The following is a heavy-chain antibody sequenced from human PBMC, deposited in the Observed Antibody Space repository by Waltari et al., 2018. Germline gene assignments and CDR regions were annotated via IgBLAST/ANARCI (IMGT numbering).Heavy chain of an antibody. V-gene: IGHV4-59*01. CDR1: GGSLSSYY. D-gene: IGHD3-3*01. J-gene: IGHJ5*02. CDR3: ARQTFYDFWSGYYSGGWFDP. Sequence: QVQLQESGPGLVKPSETLSLTCTVSGGSLSSYYWSWIRQPPGKGLEWIGYIYYSGSTNYNPSLKSRVTISVDTSKNQFSLKLSSVTAADTAVYYCARQTFYDFWSGYYSGGWFDPWGQGTLVTVSS. CDR2: IYYSGST.